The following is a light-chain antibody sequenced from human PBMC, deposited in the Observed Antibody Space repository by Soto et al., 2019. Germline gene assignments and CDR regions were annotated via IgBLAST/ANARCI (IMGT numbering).Light chain of an antibody. CDR1: QSVSSD. CDR2: GAS. J-gene: IGKJ1*01. V-gene: IGKV3-15*01. Sequence: EIVMTQSPATLSVSPGERATLSCRASQSVSSDLAWYQQKPGQAPRLLIYGASTRATGVPVRFSGSGSGTEFTLTISSLQSEDLAVYYRQQYNNWPLTFGQGTKVDIK. CDR3: QQYNNWPLT.